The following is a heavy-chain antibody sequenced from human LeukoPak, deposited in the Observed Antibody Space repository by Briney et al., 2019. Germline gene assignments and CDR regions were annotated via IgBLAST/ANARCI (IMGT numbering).Heavy chain of an antibody. Sequence: SETLSLTCSVSDDSITIYYWTWIRQPPGKGLEWIGYIDHTGTTNYNPSLNSRVTISRDTSKNHFSLQLSSVTDADTAVYYCARRGGHGRRSAFDIWGQGTMVTVSS. CDR3: ARRGGHGRRSAFDI. CDR2: IDHTGTT. D-gene: IGHD2-15*01. CDR1: DDSITIYY. V-gene: IGHV4-59*12. J-gene: IGHJ3*02.